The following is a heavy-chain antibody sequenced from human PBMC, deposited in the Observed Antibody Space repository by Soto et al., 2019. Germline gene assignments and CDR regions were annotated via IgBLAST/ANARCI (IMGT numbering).Heavy chain of an antibody. Sequence: PSETLSLTCTVSGGSISSYYWSWIRQPPGKGLEWIGYIYYSGSTNYNPSLKSRVTISVDTSKNQFSLKLSSVTAADTAVYYCARAGDYGDYVPDYYYYYMDVWGKGTTVTVSS. CDR2: IYYSGST. CDR3: ARAGDYGDYVPDYYYYYMDV. J-gene: IGHJ6*03. D-gene: IGHD4-17*01. V-gene: IGHV4-59*01. CDR1: GGSISSYY.